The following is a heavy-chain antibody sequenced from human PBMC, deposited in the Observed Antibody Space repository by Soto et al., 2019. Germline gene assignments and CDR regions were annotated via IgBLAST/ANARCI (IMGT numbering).Heavy chain of an antibody. CDR2: IIPILGIA. J-gene: IGHJ3*02. CDR3: ARGELGVVVAASDAFDI. D-gene: IGHD2-15*01. Sequence: ASVKVSCKASGGTFSSYTISWVRQAPGQGLEWMGRIIPILGIANYAQKFQGRVTITADKSTSTAYMELSSLRSEDTAVYYCARGELGVVVAASDAFDIWGQGTMVTVSS. CDR1: GGTFSSYT. V-gene: IGHV1-69*02.